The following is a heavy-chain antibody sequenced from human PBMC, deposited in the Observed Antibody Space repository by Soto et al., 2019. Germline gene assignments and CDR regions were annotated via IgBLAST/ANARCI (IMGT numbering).Heavy chain of an antibody. J-gene: IGHJ6*02. CDR1: GYTFTSYG. CDR3: ARDLYSSSLVRLYYYYGMDV. CDR2: ISAYNGNT. Sequence: ASVKVSCKASGYTFTSYGISWVRQAPGQGLEWMGWISAYNGNTNYAQKLQGRVTMTTDTSTSTAYMELRSLRSDDTAVYHCARDLYSSSLVRLYYYYGMDVWGQGTTVTVSS. V-gene: IGHV1-18*01. D-gene: IGHD6-6*01.